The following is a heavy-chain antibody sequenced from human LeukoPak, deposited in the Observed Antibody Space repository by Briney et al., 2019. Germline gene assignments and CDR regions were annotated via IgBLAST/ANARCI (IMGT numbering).Heavy chain of an antibody. J-gene: IGHJ3*02. CDR3: ARGYDRSKKGALAI. D-gene: IGHD3-22*01. CDR2: TRNKANSYTT. Sequence: GGSLTLFCAASGFTLSDHYMVGLRQAPGRGLEWVGRTRNKANSYTTEYAASVKGRFTISRDDSKNSLFLQMNSLKTEDTAVYYCARGYDRSKKGALAIGGQGTMVTVYS. CDR1: GFTLSDHY. V-gene: IGHV3-72*01.